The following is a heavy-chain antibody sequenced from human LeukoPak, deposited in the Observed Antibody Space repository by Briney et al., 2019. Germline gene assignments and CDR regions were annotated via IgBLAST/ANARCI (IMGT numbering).Heavy chain of an antibody. V-gene: IGHV3-15*01. D-gene: IGHD3-3*01. CDR1: GFSLSNAW. J-gene: IGHJ3*02. Sequence: GGSLRLSCAASGFSLSNAWMSWVRQAPGRGLQWVGRIKSKTDRGTTDYAAPVNGRFTISRDDSENTLYLQIDSLKTEDTAVYYCTRAGETQFLEWSRLDAFDIWGQGTMVTVSS. CDR2: IKSKTDRGTT. CDR3: TRAGETQFLEWSRLDAFDI.